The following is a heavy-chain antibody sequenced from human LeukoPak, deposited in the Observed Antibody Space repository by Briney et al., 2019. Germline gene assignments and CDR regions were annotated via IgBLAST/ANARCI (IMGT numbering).Heavy chain of an antibody. D-gene: IGHD4-17*01. Sequence: NPSETLSLTCTVSGGSVSSGSYYWSWIRQPPGKGLEWIGYIYYSGSTNYNPSLKSRVTISVDTSKNQFSLKLSSVTAADTAVYYCTRDTVATACFDYWGQGTLVTVSS. V-gene: IGHV4-61*01. CDR2: IYYSGST. CDR3: TRDTVATACFDY. CDR1: GGSVSSGSYY. J-gene: IGHJ4*02.